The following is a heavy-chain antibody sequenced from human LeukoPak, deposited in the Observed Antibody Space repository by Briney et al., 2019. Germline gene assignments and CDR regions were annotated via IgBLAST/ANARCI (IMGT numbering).Heavy chain of an antibody. D-gene: IGHD3-10*01. CDR1: GLTLSNYG. Sequence: GGSLRLSCAVSGLTLSNYGMSWVRQAPGKGLEWVAGLSGRGGGTNYADSVQGRFTISRDNPKNTLYLQMNSLRAEDTAVYFCAKRGVVIRVFLVGFHKEAYYFDSWGQRALVTVSS. CDR2: LSGRGGGT. V-gene: IGHV3-23*01. J-gene: IGHJ4*02. CDR3: AKRGVVIRVFLVGFHKEAYYFDS.